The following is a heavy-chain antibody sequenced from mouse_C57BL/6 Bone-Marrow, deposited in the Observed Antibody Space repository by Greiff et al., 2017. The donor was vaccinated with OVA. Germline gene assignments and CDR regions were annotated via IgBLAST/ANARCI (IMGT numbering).Heavy chain of an antibody. CDR2: IWWDDDK. Sequence: QVTLKVCGPGILQPSQTLSLTCSFSGFSLSTFGMGVGWLRQPSGKGLEWLAHIWWDDDKYYNPALQRRLTISKDTSKNQVLLKIANVDTADTATYYGARIGDYYGSSYGYWGQGTTLTVSS. D-gene: IGHD1-1*01. V-gene: IGHV8-8*01. CDR3: ARIGDYYGSSYGY. J-gene: IGHJ2*01. CDR1: GFSLSTFGMG.